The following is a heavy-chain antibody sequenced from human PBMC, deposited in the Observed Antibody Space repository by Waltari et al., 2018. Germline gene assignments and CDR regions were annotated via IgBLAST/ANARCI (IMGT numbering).Heavy chain of an antibody. CDR1: ADSIRSNKW. CDR3: ARYEDLYGMDV. V-gene: IGHV4-4*02. Sequence: QVQLQESGPGLVKPSGTLSLTCVVSADSIRSNKWWTWVRQPPGKGREWIGEIYQSGSTTDNPSLKGRVTMSIDMAKKQLSLRLTSVTTADTAMYYCARYEDLYGMDVWGQGTTVTVSS. D-gene: IGHD2-15*01. J-gene: IGHJ6*02. CDR2: IYQSGST.